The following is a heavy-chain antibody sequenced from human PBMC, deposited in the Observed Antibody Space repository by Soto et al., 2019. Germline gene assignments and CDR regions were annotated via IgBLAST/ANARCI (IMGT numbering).Heavy chain of an antibody. CDR2: MNPNSGYT. Sequence: QVQLVQSGAEVKKPGASVKVSCKASGYTVTSYDINWGRQATGQGLEWMGWMNPNSGYTGYAQKFQGRVTMTWNTSISTAYMELSSLRSEDTAVYYCARGRTTVTLDFDYWGQGTLVTVSS. CDR1: GYTVTSYD. J-gene: IGHJ4*02. D-gene: IGHD4-17*01. V-gene: IGHV1-8*01. CDR3: ARGRTTVTLDFDY.